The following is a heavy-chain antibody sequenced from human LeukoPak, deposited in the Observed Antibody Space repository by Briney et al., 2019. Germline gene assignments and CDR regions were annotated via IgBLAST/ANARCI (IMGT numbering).Heavy chain of an antibody. D-gene: IGHD3-22*01. CDR3: SXXXXXXESSGYYPSY. Sequence: GASVKVSCKASGYTFTGYYMHWVRQAPGQGLEWMGWINPNSGGTNYAQKFQDRVTMTREKAISTSYMELTRLRSDATAVYYCSXXXXXXESSGYYPSYWGQGTLVTVSS. V-gene: IGHV1-2*02. J-gene: IGHJ4*02. CDR2: INPNSGGT. CDR1: GYTFTGYY.